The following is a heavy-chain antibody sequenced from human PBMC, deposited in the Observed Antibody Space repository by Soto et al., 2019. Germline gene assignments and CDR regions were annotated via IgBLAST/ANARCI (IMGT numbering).Heavy chain of an antibody. J-gene: IGHJ4*02. Sequence: SETLSLTCTVSGGSISSYYWSWIRQPPGKGLEWIGYIYYSGSTNYNPSLKSRVTISVDTSKNQLSLKLSSVTAADTAVYYCARLEPGIAVAVDYWGQGTLVTVSS. CDR2: IYYSGST. CDR3: ARLEPGIAVAVDY. D-gene: IGHD6-19*01. V-gene: IGHV4-59*01. CDR1: GGSISSYY.